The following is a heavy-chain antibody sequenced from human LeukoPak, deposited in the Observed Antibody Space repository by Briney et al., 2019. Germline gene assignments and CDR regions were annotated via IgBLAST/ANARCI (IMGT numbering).Heavy chain of an antibody. Sequence: SQTLSLTCAVSGGSISSGGYSWSWIRQPPGKGLEWIGYIYHSGSTYYNPSLKSRVTISVDRSKNQFSLKLSSVTAADTAVYYCARSIAARFNRFDPWGQGTLVTVSS. J-gene: IGHJ5*02. CDR2: IYHSGST. CDR3: ARSIAARFNRFDP. V-gene: IGHV4-30-2*01. CDR1: GGSISSGGYS. D-gene: IGHD6-6*01.